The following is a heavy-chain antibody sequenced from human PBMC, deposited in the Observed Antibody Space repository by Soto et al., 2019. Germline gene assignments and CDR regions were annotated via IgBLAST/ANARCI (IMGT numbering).Heavy chain of an antibody. CDR3: TTYPGGYSSSLY. V-gene: IGHV3-15*07. Sequence: EVQLVESGGGLVKPGGSLRLSCAASGFTFSNAWMNWVRQAPGKGLEWVGSIKSKTDGGTTDYAATLKSRFTISKDDSKHTMYLQRNRLKAVYTAVYYCTTYPGGYSSSLYWGQGTLVTVSS. D-gene: IGHD6-6*01. CDR1: GFTFSNAW. J-gene: IGHJ4*02. CDR2: IKSKTDGGTT.